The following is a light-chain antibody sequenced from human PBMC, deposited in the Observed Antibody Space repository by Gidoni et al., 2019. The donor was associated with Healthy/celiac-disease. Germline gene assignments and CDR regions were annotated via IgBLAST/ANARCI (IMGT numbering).Light chain of an antibody. CDR1: NIGSKS. V-gene: IGLV3-21*04. J-gene: IGLJ3*02. CDR3: QVWDSSSDHWV. CDR2: YDS. Sequence: SYVLTQPPSASVAPGQPARITCGGNNIGSKSVHWYQQKPGQAPLLVIYYDSDRPSGIPERFCGSNSGNTATLTISRVEAGDEADYDCQVWDSSSDHWVFGGGTKLTVL.